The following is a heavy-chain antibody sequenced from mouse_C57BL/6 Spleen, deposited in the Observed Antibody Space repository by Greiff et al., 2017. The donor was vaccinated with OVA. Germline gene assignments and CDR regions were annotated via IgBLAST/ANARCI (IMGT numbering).Heavy chain of an antibody. CDR1: GYTFTDYE. CDR3: TRVFITTVGGAMDD. V-gene: IGHV1-15*01. Sequence: QVQLQQSGAELVRPGASVTLSCKASGYTFTDYEMHWVKQTPVHGLEWIGAIDPETGGTAYNQKFKGKAILTADKSSSTAYMELRSLTSEDSAVYYCTRVFITTVGGAMDDWGQGTSVTVSS. J-gene: IGHJ4*01. CDR2: IDPETGGT. D-gene: IGHD1-1*01.